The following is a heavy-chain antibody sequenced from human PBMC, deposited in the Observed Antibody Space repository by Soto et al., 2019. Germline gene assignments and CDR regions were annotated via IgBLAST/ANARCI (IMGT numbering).Heavy chain of an antibody. J-gene: IGHJ5*02. V-gene: IGHV4-39*01. Sequence: PSETLSLTCTVSGGSISISSYYWGWIREPPGKGLEWMGSIYYSGSTYYNPSLKSRVTISVDTSKNQFSLKLSSVTAADTAVYYCARVRWFGELLFGSWFDPWGQGTLVTVSS. D-gene: IGHD3-10*01. CDR2: IYYSGST. CDR3: ARVRWFGELLFGSWFDP. CDR1: GGSISISSYY.